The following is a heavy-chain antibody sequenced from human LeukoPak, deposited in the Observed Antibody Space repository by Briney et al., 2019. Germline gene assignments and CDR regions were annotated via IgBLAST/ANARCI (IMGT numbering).Heavy chain of an antibody. D-gene: IGHD2-2*01. J-gene: IGHJ4*02. CDR2: ISQDGSNK. CDR3: ARSDRGYYSSVTCYGQYLDY. V-gene: IGHV3-30*04. Sequence: GGSLRLSCAASGFTFSSYAMHWVRQAPGKGLEWVAVISQDGSNKYFADSVKGRFTISRDNSKNTLFLQTNSLRAEDTAVYYCARSDRGYYSSVTCYGQYLDYWGRGTRVTISS. CDR1: GFTFSSYA.